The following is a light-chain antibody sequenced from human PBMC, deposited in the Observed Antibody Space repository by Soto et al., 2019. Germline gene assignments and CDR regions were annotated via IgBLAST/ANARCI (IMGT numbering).Light chain of an antibody. CDR1: QSINSY. Sequence: DIQMTQSPSSLSASVGDRVTITCRASQSINSYLNWYQQKPGKAPKLLIYAASSLQSGVPSRIGGSGSGTDFTLTISSLQPEDFATYYCQQSYTTPWTFGQGTKVDIK. CDR2: AAS. V-gene: IGKV1-39*01. CDR3: QQSYTTPWT. J-gene: IGKJ1*01.